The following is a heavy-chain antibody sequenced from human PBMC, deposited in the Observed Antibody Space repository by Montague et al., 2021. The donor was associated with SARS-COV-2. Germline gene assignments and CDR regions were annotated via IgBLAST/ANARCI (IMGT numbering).Heavy chain of an antibody. CDR2: IYYSGST. V-gene: IGHV4-31*03. Sequence: TLSLTCTVSGGSISSGGYYWSWIRQHPGKGLEWIGYIYYSGSTYYNPSLKSRVTISVDTSKNQFSLKLSSVTAADTAVYYCARNPRPAAMWGWFDPWGQGTRVTVPS. J-gene: IGHJ5*02. D-gene: IGHD2-2*01. CDR1: GGSISSGGYY. CDR3: ARNPRPAAMWGWFDP.